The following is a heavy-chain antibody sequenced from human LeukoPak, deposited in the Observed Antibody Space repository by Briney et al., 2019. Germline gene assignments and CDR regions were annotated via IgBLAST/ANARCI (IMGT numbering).Heavy chain of an antibody. CDR3: AREDNLGSGSSPIDY. CDR1: GYTFTGYY. CDR2: TNPNSGGT. V-gene: IGHV1-2*06. Sequence: ASVKVSCKASGYTFTGYYMDWVRQAPGQGLEWMGRTNPNSGGTNYAQKFQGRVTMTRDTSISTAYMELSRLRSDDTAVYYCAREDNLGSGSSPIDYWGQGTLVTVSS. D-gene: IGHD6-19*01. J-gene: IGHJ4*02.